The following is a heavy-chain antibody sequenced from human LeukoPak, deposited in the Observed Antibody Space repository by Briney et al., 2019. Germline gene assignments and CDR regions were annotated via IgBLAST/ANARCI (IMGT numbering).Heavy chain of an antibody. V-gene: IGHV1-69*05. CDR2: IKPIFGTA. Sequence: SVKVSCKASGGTFISYAISWVRQAPGQGGEWMGGIKPIFGTANYAQKFQGRGTIKTEEYTRKDYMELSRLRSEDTAVYYCARHSDYYDSSGPFQHWGQGTLVTVSS. CDR1: GGTFISYA. D-gene: IGHD3-22*01. CDR3: ARHSDYYDSSGPFQH. J-gene: IGHJ1*01.